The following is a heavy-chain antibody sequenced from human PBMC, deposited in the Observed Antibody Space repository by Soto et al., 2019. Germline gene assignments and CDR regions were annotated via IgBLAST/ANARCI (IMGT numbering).Heavy chain of an antibody. Sequence: QITLKESGPTLVKPTQTLTLTCTFSGFSLTSSGVGVGWIRQPPGKALEWLGIIYWDEDKRYSPSLKSRLTITKDTSKNQVVLKMTYMDPVDTAPYYCGHSGGYPIIDFWGQGILVTVSS. D-gene: IGHD2-15*01. J-gene: IGHJ4*01. CDR3: GHSGGYPIIDF. CDR1: GFSLTSSGVG. CDR2: IYWDEDK. V-gene: IGHV2-5*02.